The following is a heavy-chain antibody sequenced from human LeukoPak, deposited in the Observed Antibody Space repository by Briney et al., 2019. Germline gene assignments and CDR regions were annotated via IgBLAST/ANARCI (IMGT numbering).Heavy chain of an antibody. Sequence: SETLSLTCTVSGGSISSGGYYWSWIRQPPGKGLEWIGYIYHSGSTYYNPSLKSRVTISVDRSKNQFSLKLSSVTAADTAVYYCARWGSNMAREKGDHWGQGTLVTVSS. D-gene: IGHD3-10*01. CDR3: ARWGSNMAREKGDH. CDR1: GGSISSGGYY. V-gene: IGHV4-30-2*01. CDR2: IYHSGST. J-gene: IGHJ4*02.